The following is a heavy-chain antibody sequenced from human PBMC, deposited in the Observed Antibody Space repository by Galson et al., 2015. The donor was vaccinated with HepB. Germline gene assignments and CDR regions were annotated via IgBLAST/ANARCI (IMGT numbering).Heavy chain of an antibody. CDR2: FYSGGST. CDR3: ATERSTSGSYYFDN. J-gene: IGHJ4*02. Sequence: SLRLSCAASGFTARTNSMSWVRQAPGKGLEWVSVFYSGGSTYYADSVKGRFTISIVDSKNTLYLHMNSLRPEDTAVYYCATERSTSGSYYFDNWGQGTLVTVSS. V-gene: IGHV3-66*02. D-gene: IGHD1-26*01. CDR1: GFTARTNS.